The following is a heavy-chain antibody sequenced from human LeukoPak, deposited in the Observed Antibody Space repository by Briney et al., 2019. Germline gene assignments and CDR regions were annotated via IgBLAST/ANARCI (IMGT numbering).Heavy chain of an antibody. CDR1: GFTFSSYG. Sequence: PGGSLRLSCAASGFTFSSYGMHWVRQAPGKGLEWVSLISSSSSYIFYADSVKGRFTISRDNAKKSLYLQMNSLRAEDTAVYYCARPLSGTTDFDYWGQGTLVTVSS. CDR2: ISSSSSYI. V-gene: IGHV3-21*01. D-gene: IGHD1-20*01. CDR3: ARPLSGTTDFDY. J-gene: IGHJ4*02.